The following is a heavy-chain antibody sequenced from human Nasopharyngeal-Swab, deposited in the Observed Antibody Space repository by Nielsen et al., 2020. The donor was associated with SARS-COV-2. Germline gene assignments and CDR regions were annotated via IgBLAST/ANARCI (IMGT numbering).Heavy chain of an antibody. CDR2: INHSGST. V-gene: IGHV4-34*01. J-gene: IGHJ4*02. D-gene: IGHD2-2*01. CDR3: ARIEDCSSTSCYDYFDY. Sequence: WIRQPPRKGLEWIGEINHSGSTNYNPSLKSRVTISVDTSKNQFSLKLSSVTAADTAVYYCARIEDCSSTSCYDYFDYWGQGTLVTVSS.